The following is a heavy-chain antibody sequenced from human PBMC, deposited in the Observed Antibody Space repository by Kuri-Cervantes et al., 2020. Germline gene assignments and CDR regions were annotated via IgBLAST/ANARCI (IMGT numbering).Heavy chain of an antibody. CDR3: ARERGRTMVYYYYMDV. D-gene: IGHD3-10*01. Sequence: GGSLRLSCAASEFIFSNYGLTWVRQAPGKGLEWVSGITASGGRTFYADSVKGRFTISRDNAKNSLYLQMNSLRAEDTAVYYCARERGRTMVYYYYMDVWGKGTTVTVSS. V-gene: IGHV3-21*01. J-gene: IGHJ6*03. CDR2: ITASGGRT. CDR1: EFIFSNYG.